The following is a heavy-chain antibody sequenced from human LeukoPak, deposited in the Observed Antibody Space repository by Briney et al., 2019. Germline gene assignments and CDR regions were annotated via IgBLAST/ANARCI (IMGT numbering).Heavy chain of an antibody. CDR3: AKVIALDTSMGIFDH. D-gene: IGHD5-18*01. CDR1: GFTFSNYA. Sequence: GGSLRLSCSASGFTFSNYAMSWVRQAPGKGLEWVSALTGGGGPYYADSVKGRFSISRDNSNNTLYLQMNSLRAEDTGVYYCAKVIALDTSMGIFDHWGQGTLVTVSS. V-gene: IGHV3-23*01. J-gene: IGHJ4*02. CDR2: LTGGGGP.